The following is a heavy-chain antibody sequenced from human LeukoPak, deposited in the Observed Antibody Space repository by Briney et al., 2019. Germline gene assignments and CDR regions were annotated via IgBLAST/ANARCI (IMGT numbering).Heavy chain of an antibody. J-gene: IGHJ3*02. CDR3: ARATPGYSSGWYEGPEAFDI. V-gene: IGHV4-38-2*02. CDR1: GYSISSGYY. CDR2: IYHSGST. Sequence: SETLSLTCTVSGYSISSGYYWGWIRQPPGKGLEWIGSIYHSGSTYYNPSLKSRVTISVDTSTNQFSLKLSSVTAADTAVYYCARATPGYSSGWYEGPEAFDIWGQGTMVTVSS. D-gene: IGHD6-19*01.